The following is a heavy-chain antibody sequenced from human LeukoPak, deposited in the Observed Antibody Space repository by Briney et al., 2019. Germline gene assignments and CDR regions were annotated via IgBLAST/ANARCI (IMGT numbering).Heavy chain of an antibody. Sequence: GGSLRLSCAASGFTFSSYGMSWVRQAPGKGLEWVSVISGSGSSTYYADSVKGRFTISRDNSKNTLYLQMNSLRAEDTAVYYCAKDMVVTDYWGQGTLVTVSS. D-gene: IGHD2-21*02. J-gene: IGHJ4*02. CDR2: ISGSGSST. CDR1: GFTFSSYG. V-gene: IGHV3-23*01. CDR3: AKDMVVTDY.